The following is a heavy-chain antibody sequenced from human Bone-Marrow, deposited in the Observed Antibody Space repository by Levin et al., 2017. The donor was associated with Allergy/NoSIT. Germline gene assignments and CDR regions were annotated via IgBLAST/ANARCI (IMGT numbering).Heavy chain of an antibody. CDR2: VNNGGNA. CDR3: AKDHPSSGWPAFDY. Sequence: GGSLRLSCVGSGFTFSRYAMSWVRQAPGRGLEWVASVNNGGNAYYGDSVKGRFTVSRDNSRNTLDLQMNSLRDDDTAIYYCAKDHPSSGWPAFDYWGQGTRVSDSS. J-gene: IGHJ4*02. D-gene: IGHD6-19*01. V-gene: IGHV3-23*01. CDR1: GFTFSRYA.